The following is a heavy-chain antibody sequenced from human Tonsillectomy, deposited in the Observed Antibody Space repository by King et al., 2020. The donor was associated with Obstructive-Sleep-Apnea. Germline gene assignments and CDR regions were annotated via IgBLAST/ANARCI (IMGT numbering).Heavy chain of an antibody. CDR1: GFTFSGSA. V-gene: IGHV3-73*02. CDR3: TRQGPGIAARLYYYYGMDV. Sequence: VQLVESGGGLVQPGGSLKLSCAASGFTFSGSAMHWVRQASGKGLEWVGRIRSKANSYATAYAASVKGRFTISRDDSKNTAYLQMNSLKTEDTAVYYCTRQGPGIAARLYYYYGMDVWGQGTTVTVSS. J-gene: IGHJ6*02. D-gene: IGHD6-6*01. CDR2: IRSKANSYAT.